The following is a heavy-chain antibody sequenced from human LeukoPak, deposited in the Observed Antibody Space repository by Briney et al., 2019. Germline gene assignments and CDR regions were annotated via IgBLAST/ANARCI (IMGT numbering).Heavy chain of an antibody. D-gene: IGHD3-3*01. Sequence: GGSLRLSCAASGFTVSSNYMSWVRQAPGKGLEWVSVIYSGGSTYYADPVKGRFTISRDNSKNTLYLQMNSLRAEDTAVYYCTRANTVPIFGVIILDAFDIWGQGTMVTVSS. J-gene: IGHJ3*02. V-gene: IGHV3-53*01. CDR1: GFTVSSNY. CDR3: TRANTVPIFGVIILDAFDI. CDR2: IYSGGST.